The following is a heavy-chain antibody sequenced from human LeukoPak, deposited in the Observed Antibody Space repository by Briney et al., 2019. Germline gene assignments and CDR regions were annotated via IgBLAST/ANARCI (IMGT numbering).Heavy chain of an antibody. V-gene: IGHV4-59*01. D-gene: IGHD3-3*01. CDR1: GGAIRGYY. CDR2: VYYSGST. Sequence: SETLSLTCTVSGGAIRGYYWSWIRQPPEKGLEWIGWVYYSGSTKYNPSLKSRVTISVDTSRNQFSLKLSSVTAADTAIYYCARFGGTPATYLDSWGQGTLVTVSS. J-gene: IGHJ4*02. CDR3: ARFGGTPATYLDS.